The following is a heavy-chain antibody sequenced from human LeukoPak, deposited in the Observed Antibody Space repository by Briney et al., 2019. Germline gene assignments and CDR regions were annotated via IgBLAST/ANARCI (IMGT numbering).Heavy chain of an antibody. CDR3: AKALIAVAGLIDY. J-gene: IGHJ4*02. CDR1: GFTLDDYA. Sequence: GRSLRLSCAASGFTLDDYAMHWVRQAPGKGLEWVSGISWNSGSIGYADSVKGRFTISRDNAKNSLYPQMNSLRAEDTALYYCAKALIAVAGLIDYWGQGTLVTVSS. CDR2: ISWNSGSI. D-gene: IGHD6-19*01. V-gene: IGHV3-9*01.